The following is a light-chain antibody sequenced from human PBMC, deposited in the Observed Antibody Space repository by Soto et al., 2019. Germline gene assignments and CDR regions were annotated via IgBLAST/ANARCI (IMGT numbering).Light chain of an antibody. CDR2: DAS. Sequence: DIQMTQSPSTLSASVGDSVTIACRASQSISYRLAWYQQKSGKAPKLLIYDASSLESGVPSRFSGVGSGSEFTLTITDLQPDDFATYFCQQYESYFTFGQGTKLGLK. V-gene: IGKV1-5*01. CDR1: QSISYR. J-gene: IGKJ2*01. CDR3: QQYESYFT.